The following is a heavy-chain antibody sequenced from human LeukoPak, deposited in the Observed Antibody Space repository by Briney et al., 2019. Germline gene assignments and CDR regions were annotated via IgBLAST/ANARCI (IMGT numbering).Heavy chain of an antibody. J-gene: IGHJ6*02. CDR2: ISWNSGSI. D-gene: IGHD4-17*01. CDR3: AKDSGTRYGDYGGYYYYYGMDV. V-gene: IGHV3-9*01. Sequence: LAGGSLRLSCAASGFTFDDYAMHWVRQAPGKGLEWVSGISWNSGSIGYADSVKGRFTISRDNAKNSLYLQMNSLRAEDTALYYCAKDSGTRYGDYGGYYYYYGMDVWGQGTTVTVSS. CDR1: GFTFDDYA.